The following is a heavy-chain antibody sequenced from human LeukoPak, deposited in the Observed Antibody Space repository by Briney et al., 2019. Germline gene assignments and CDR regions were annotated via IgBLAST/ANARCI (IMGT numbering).Heavy chain of an antibody. D-gene: IGHD5-18*01. CDR1: GFTFSSYW. V-gene: IGHV4-59*12. J-gene: IGHJ5*02. CDR3: ARGRNYSYGLRRGDWFDP. CDR2: IYYTGSS. Sequence: GSLRLSCAASGFTFSSYWMSWVRQSPGKGLEWIGYIYYTGSSSYNPSLKSRVTISVDTSKNQFSLKLSSLTAADTAVYYCARGRNYSYGLRRGDWFDPWGQGTLVTVSS.